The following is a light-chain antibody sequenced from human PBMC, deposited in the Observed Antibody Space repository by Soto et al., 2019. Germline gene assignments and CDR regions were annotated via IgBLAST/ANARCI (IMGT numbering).Light chain of an antibody. Sequence: EIVFTQSPGTLSLSPGERATLSCRASQSVSSSYLAWYQQKPGQATRLIIYDASSRANGIPDRFSGSGSGTDFTLTISKVEPEDFAVYYCQQYGTPRSVTFGQGTRLEIK. V-gene: IGKV3-20*01. CDR1: QSVSSSY. CDR3: QQYGTPRSVT. CDR2: DAS. J-gene: IGKJ5*01.